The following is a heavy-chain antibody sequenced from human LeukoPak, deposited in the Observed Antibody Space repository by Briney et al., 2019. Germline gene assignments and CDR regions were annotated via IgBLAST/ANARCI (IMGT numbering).Heavy chain of an antibody. CDR3: ASGYYYYYMDV. Sequence: SETLSLTCTVSGGSISSYYWSWIRQPPGKGLEWIGYIYYSGSTNYNPSLKSRVTISVDTSKKQFSLKLSSVTAADTAVYYCASGYYYYYMDVWGKGTTVTASS. CDR1: GGSISSYY. J-gene: IGHJ6*03. V-gene: IGHV4-59*01. CDR2: IYYSGST.